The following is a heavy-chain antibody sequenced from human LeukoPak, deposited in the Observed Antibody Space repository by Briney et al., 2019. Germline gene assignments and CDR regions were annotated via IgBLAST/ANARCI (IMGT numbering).Heavy chain of an antibody. V-gene: IGHV3-23*01. J-gene: IGHJ4*02. Sequence: GGSLRLSCAASRFTFSSYSMSWVRQAPGKGLEWVSAISGSGGSTYYADSVKGRFTISRDNSKNTLYLQMNSLRAEDTAVYYCASKARTARSGSYYGPPDYWGQGTLVTVSS. CDR3: ASKARTARSGSYYGPPDY. D-gene: IGHD1-26*01. CDR1: RFTFSSYS. CDR2: ISGSGGST.